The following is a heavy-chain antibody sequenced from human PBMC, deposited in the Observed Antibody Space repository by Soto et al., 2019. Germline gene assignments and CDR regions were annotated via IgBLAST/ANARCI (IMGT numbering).Heavy chain of an antibody. D-gene: IGHD4-17*01. V-gene: IGHV2-26*01. CDR2: IFSDDEI. Sequence: QVTLKESGPVLVKPTETLTLTCAVPGFSLSTGRMGVRWVRQSQGKALEWLAHIFSDDEISYSTSMQSRLTVSKDTSGRQVVLSITNVDPVDTGRYDCVRVNDDSFQFGYAIDVWGQGPTVTVAS. CDR3: VRVNDDSFQFGYAIDV. J-gene: IGHJ6*02. CDR1: GFSLSTGRMG.